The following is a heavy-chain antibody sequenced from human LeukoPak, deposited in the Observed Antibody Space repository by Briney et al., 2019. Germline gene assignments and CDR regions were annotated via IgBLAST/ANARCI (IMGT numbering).Heavy chain of an antibody. CDR2: TYYRSKWYN. D-gene: IGHD5-12*01. CDR1: GDSVSSNSAA. J-gene: IGHJ3*02. CDR3: AREKVGGYSGYDYVESVAFDI. Sequence: SQTLSLTCAISGDSVSSNSAAWNWIRQSPSRGLEWLGRTYYRSKWYNDYAVSVKSRITINPDTSKNQFSLQLNSVTPEDTAVYYCAREKVGGYSGYDYVESVAFDIWGQGTMVTVSS. V-gene: IGHV6-1*01.